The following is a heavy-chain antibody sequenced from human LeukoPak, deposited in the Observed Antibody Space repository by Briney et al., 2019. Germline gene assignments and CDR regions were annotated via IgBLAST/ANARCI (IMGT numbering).Heavy chain of an antibody. CDR3: ARLEGWWLRGGT. Sequence: GGSLRLSCAASGFTFSSYGMHWVRQAPGKGLEWVAVIWYDGSNKYYADSVKGRFTISRDNSENTLYLQMNSLRDEDTAVYYCARLEGWWLRGGTWGQGTLVTVSS. D-gene: IGHD5-12*01. CDR1: GFTFSSYG. J-gene: IGHJ4*02. CDR2: IWYDGSNK. V-gene: IGHV3-33*01.